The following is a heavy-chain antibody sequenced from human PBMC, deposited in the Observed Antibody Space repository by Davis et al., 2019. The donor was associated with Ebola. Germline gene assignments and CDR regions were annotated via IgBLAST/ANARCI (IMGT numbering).Heavy chain of an antibody. CDR3: ARDLGRVTVGN. CDR1: GFIFDDYS. J-gene: IGHJ4*02. D-gene: IGHD4-17*01. Sequence: PGGSLRLSCAASGFIFDDYSMHWVRQAPGKGLQWVAGISWNSASIDYADSVTGRFTISRDNAKASLYLQMNSLKTGDTAFYYCARDLGRVTVGNWGQGTLVTVSS. CDR2: ISWNSASI. V-gene: IGHV3-9*01.